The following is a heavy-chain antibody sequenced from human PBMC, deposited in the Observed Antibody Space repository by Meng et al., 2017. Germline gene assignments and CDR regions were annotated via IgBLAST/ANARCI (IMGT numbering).Heavy chain of an antibody. J-gene: IGHJ4*02. CDR2: ITNSGTT. V-gene: IGHV4-34*01. CDR3: RLAYCDSDCGDY. D-gene: IGHD2-21*02. Sequence: QAQLQQWGAGLLKPSETLSITCAVYGESFSGYYWSWIRQPPGKGLEWIGEITNSGTTNYNPSLKSRVTMSVATSKKQFSLKLSSVTAADTALYYCRLAYCDSDCGDYWGQGILVTVSS. CDR1: GESFSGYY.